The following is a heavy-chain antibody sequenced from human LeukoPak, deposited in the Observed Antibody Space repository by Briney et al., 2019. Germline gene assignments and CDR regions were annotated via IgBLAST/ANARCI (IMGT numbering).Heavy chain of an antibody. J-gene: IGHJ4*02. Sequence: QSGGSLRLSCAASGFTFSSYGFHWVRQAPGKGLEWVAFIRYDGIHEFYADSVKGRFTISRDNSKNTLFLQMNSLRVEDAAVYYCAKDRQDYGAFWGQGALVTVSS. D-gene: IGHD4/OR15-4a*01. CDR1: GFTFSSYG. CDR2: IRYDGIHE. V-gene: IGHV3-30*02. CDR3: AKDRQDYGAF.